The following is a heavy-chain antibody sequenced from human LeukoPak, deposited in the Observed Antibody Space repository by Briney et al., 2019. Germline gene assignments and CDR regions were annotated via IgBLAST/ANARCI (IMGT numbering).Heavy chain of an antibody. Sequence: SETLSLTCTVSGGSVSTSDYYWGWIRQSPVKGLEWIGDVFYTGKTNYNPSLRGRATISIYTSKNQFSLKLTYVTAADSAVYYCARVFDSWGQGTLVTVSS. V-gene: IGHV4-39*07. CDR2: VFYTGKT. CDR3: ARVFDS. CDR1: GGSVSTSDYY. J-gene: IGHJ4*02.